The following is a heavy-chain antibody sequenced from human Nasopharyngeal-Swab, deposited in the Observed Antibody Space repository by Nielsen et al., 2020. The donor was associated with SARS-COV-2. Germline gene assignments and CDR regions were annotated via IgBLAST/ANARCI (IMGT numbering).Heavy chain of an antibody. CDR2: ISYDGSNK. D-gene: IGHD3/OR15-3a*01. CDR1: GFTFSSYA. J-gene: IGHJ4*02. Sequence: LSLTCAASGFTFSSYAMHWVRQAPGKGLEWVAVISYDGSNKYYAGSVKGRFTISRDNSKNTLYLQMNSLRAEDTAVYYCARPDVPGYYTLIDYWGQGTLVTVSS. V-gene: IGHV3-30-3*01. CDR3: ARPDVPGYYTLIDY.